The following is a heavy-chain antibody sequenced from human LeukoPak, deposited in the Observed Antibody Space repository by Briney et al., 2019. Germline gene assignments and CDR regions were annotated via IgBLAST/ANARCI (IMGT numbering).Heavy chain of an antibody. Sequence: ASVKVSCKASGGTFSSYAISWVRQAPGQGLEWMGGIIPIFGTANYAQKFQGRVTITADKSTSTAYMELSSLRSEDTAVYYCARARIAAAGGFDYWGQGTLVTASS. CDR1: GGTFSSYA. V-gene: IGHV1-69*06. CDR2: IIPIFGTA. J-gene: IGHJ4*02. CDR3: ARARIAAAGGFDY. D-gene: IGHD6-13*01.